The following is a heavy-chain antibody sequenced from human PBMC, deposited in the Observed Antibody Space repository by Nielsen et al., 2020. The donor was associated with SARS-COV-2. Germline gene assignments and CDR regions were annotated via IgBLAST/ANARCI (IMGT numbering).Heavy chain of an antibody. CDR2: IDSRSTYI. CDR1: RFPFSGYS. D-gene: IGHD1-26*01. V-gene: IGHV3-21*01. CDR3: ARRGAGGNNWFDP. Sequence: GESLKISCAASRFPFSGYSMNWVRQAPGKGLEWVSSIDSRSTYIYYADSVRGRFTVSRDNAKYSLYLQMNSLRAEDTAVYYCARRGAGGNNWFDPWGQGTLVTVSS. J-gene: IGHJ5*02.